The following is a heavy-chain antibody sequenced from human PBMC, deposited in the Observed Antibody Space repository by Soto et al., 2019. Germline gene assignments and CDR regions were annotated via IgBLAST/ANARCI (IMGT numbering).Heavy chain of an antibody. Sequence: QLHLQESGSGLVKPSQTLSLTCAVSGGSISSGGYSWSWIRQPPGKGLEWIGYIYHSGSTYYNPSIKSRVTISVDRSKNQFSLKLSSVTAADTAVYYCARGPPFGYWGQGTLVTVSS. J-gene: IGHJ4*02. CDR1: GGSISSGGYS. V-gene: IGHV4-30-2*01. CDR3: ARGPPFGY. CDR2: IYHSGST.